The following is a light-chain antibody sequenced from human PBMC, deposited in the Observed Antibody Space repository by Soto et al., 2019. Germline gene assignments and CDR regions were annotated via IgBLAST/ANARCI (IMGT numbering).Light chain of an antibody. CDR2: SND. V-gene: IGLV1-44*01. CDR1: NPNIGSNT. J-gene: IGLJ1*01. CDR3: ATWDDSLSGYV. Sequence: QSVLTQPPSTSGIPGQRVTISCSGSNPNIGSNTVSWYQQFPGSAPKLLFYSNDQRPSGVPDRFSGSKSGTSASLRINGLQSEDEATYYCATWDDSLSGYVFGTGTKLTVL.